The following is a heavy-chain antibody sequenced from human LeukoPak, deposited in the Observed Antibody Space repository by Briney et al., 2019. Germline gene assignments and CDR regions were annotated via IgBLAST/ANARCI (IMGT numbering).Heavy chain of an antibody. Sequence: GASVKVSCKASGGTFSSYAISWVRRAPGKGLEWMGGIIPIFGTANYAQKFQGRVTMTRDTSTSTVYMELSSLRSEDTAVYYCARVRIAAAGHFDYWGQGTLVTVSS. J-gene: IGHJ4*02. CDR1: GGTFSSYA. V-gene: IGHV1-69*05. CDR2: IIPIFGTA. CDR3: ARVRIAAAGHFDY. D-gene: IGHD6-13*01.